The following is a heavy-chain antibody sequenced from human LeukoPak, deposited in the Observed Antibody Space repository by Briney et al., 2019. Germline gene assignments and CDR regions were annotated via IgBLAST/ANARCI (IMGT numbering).Heavy chain of an antibody. J-gene: IGHJ2*01. CDR2: IKQDGSDK. Sequence: GGSLRLSCAASESTFSSYWMSWVRQAPGKGLEWVANIKQDGSDKYYVDSVKGRFTISRDNSKNTLYLQMNSLRAEDTAVYYCAKGSYGDSPYWYFNLWGRGTLVTVSS. CDR3: AKGSYGDSPYWYFNL. CDR1: ESTFSSYW. V-gene: IGHV3-7*03. D-gene: IGHD4-17*01.